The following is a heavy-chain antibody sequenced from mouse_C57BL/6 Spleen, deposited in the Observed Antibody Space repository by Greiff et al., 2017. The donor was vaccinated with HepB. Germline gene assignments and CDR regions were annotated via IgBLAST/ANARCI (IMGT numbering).Heavy chain of an antibody. CDR2: IYPGDGDT. D-gene: IGHD1-1*01. CDR3: ARSDYYGSSFAY. V-gene: IGHV1-82*01. J-gene: IGHJ3*01. Sequence: VQLQQSGPELVKPGASVKISCKASGNAFSSSWMNWVKQRPGKGLEWIGRIYPGDGDTNYNGKFKGKATLTADKSSSTAYMQLSSLTSEDSAVYFCARSDYYGSSFAYWGQGTLVTVSA. CDR1: GNAFSSSW.